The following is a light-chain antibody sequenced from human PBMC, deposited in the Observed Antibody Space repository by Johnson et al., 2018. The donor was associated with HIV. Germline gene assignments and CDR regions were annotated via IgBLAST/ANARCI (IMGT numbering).Light chain of an antibody. CDR2: DNN. CDR3: GTWDSSLSAYV. CDR1: SSNIGNNY. J-gene: IGLJ1*01. V-gene: IGLV1-51*01. Sequence: QSVLTQSPSVSAAPGQRFTISCSGSSSNIGNNYVSWYQQLPGTAPKLLIYDNNKRPSGIPDRFSGSKSGTSATLDITGLQTGDEADYYCGTWDSSLSAYVFGTGTKVNVL.